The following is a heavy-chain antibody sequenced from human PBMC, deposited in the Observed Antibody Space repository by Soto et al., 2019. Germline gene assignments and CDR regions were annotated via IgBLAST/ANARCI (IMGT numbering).Heavy chain of an antibody. D-gene: IGHD2-8*02. V-gene: IGHV3-48*02. CDR3: ARGLVGAFDI. CDR1: GFTFSSSS. Sequence: GGSLRLSCAASGFTFSSSSMSWVRQAAGKGLELVSYISRSSSVIYYTDSVKGRFTISRDNVKNSLYLQMNSLRNEDTAVYYCARGLVGAFDIWGQGTMVTVSS. CDR2: ISRSSSVI. J-gene: IGHJ3*02.